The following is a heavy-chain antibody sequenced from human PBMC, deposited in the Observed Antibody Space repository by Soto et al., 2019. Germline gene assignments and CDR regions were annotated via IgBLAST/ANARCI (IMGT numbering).Heavy chain of an antibody. CDR2: IKSKTDGGTT. CDR3: TTRWEWELQIDY. D-gene: IGHD1-26*01. J-gene: IGHJ4*02. V-gene: IGHV3-15*07. Sequence: GGSLRPSFAASGLTFSNAWMNWVRQAPGKGLEWVGRIKSKTDGGTTDYAAPVKGRFTISRDDSKNTLYLQMNSLKTEDTAVYYCTTRWEWELQIDYWGQGTLVTVSS. CDR1: GLTFSNAW.